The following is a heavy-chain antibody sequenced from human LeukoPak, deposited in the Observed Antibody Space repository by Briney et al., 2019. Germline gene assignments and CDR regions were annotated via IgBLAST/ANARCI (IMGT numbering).Heavy chain of an antibody. CDR1: GFTFSSYW. CDR3: ARARNYYDSSGQPWDAFDI. Sequence: GGSLRLSCAASGFTFSSYWMNWVRQAPGKGLEWVAIIKEDGSQTYYVDSVKGRFTISRDNGKNSLYLQMNSLRAEDTAVYYCARARNYYDSSGQPWDAFDIWGQGTMVTVSS. J-gene: IGHJ3*02. CDR2: IKEDGSQT. D-gene: IGHD3-22*01. V-gene: IGHV3-7*03.